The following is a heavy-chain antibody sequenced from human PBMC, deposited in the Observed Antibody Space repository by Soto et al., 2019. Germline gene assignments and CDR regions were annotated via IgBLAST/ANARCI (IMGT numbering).Heavy chain of an antibody. V-gene: IGHV4-34*01. Sequence: SETLSLTCAVYGGSFSGYYWSWIRQPPGKGLEWIGEINHSGSTNYNPSLKSRVTISVDTSKNQFSLKLSSVTAADTAVYYCARGDIVVVPAAISPNYFDYWGQGTVVTVSS. CDR3: ARGDIVVVPAAISPNYFDY. CDR1: GGSFSGYY. J-gene: IGHJ4*02. D-gene: IGHD2-2*02. CDR2: INHSGST.